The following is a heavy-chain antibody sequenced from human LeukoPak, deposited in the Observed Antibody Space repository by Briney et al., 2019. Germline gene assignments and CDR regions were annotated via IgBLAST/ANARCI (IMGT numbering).Heavy chain of an antibody. CDR3: ARDSRSSSWPYYYGIDV. D-gene: IGHD6-13*01. J-gene: IGHJ6*04. V-gene: IGHV4-59*01. CDR2: ISNSGST. Sequence: SETLSLTCTVSGGSISYYYWSWIRQPPGKGLEWIGYISNSGSTNHNPSLKSRVTMSLDTSKTQFSLRLSSVTAADTAVYYCARDSRSSSWPYYYGIDVWGKGTTVTVSS. CDR1: GGSISYYY.